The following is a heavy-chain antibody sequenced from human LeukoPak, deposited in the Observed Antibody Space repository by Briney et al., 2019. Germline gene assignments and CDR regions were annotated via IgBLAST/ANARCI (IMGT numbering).Heavy chain of an antibody. D-gene: IGHD4-17*01. CDR3: ASSDYGDYGDAFDI. V-gene: IGHV4-39*01. J-gene: IGHJ3*02. CDR1: GGSISSSSYY. Sequence: SETLSLTCNVSGGSISSSSYYWGWIRQPPGKGLEWIGSIYYSGSTYYNPSLKSRVTISVDTSKNQFSLKLSSVTAADTAVYYCASSDYGDYGDAFDIWGQGTMVTVSS. CDR2: IYYSGST.